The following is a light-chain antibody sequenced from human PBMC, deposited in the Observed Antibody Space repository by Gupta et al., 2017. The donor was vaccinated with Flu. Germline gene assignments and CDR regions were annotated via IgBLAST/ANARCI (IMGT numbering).Light chain of an antibody. J-gene: IGLJ2*01. CDR2: GKN. CDR1: SLRSYY. CDR3: NSRDSSGNLVV. Sequence: SSELTPDPAVSVALGQTVRITCQGDSLRSYYASWYQQKPGQAPVLVIYGKNNRPSGIPDRFSGPSSGNTASLTITGAQAEDEADYYCNSRDSSGNLVVFGGGTKLTVL. V-gene: IGLV3-19*01.